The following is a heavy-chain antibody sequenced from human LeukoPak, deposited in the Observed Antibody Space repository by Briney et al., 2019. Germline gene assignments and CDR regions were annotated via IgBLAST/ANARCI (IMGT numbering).Heavy chain of an antibody. D-gene: IGHD6-13*01. J-gene: IGHJ4*02. Sequence: SETLSLTCTVSGGSISSHYWSWIRQPPGKGLEWIGYIYYSGSTNYNPSLKSRVTISVDTSKNQFSLKLSSVTAADTAVYYCATHSSSWDAFDYWGQGTLVTVSS. CDR2: IYYSGST. CDR1: GGSISSHY. V-gene: IGHV4-59*11. CDR3: ATHSSSWDAFDY.